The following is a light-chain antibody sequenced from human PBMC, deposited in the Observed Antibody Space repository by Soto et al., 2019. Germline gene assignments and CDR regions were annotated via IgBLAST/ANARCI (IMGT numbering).Light chain of an antibody. V-gene: IGKV1-13*02. CDR2: DAS. J-gene: IGKJ1*01. CDR1: QGISSA. CDR3: QQYKVYSQT. Sequence: AIQLTQSPSSLSASVGDRVTITCRASQGISSALAWYQQKPGKAPQLLIYDASSLESGVPSRFSGSGYGTEFTLTISSLQPDDFATYYCQQYKVYSQTFGQGTKVEMK.